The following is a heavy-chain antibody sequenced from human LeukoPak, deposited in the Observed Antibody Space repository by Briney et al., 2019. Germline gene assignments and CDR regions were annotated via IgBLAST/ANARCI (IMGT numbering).Heavy chain of an antibody. Sequence: SETLSLTCNVSGGSISSATYYWGWLRQPPGKGLEWIGSIYYTGTTYYSPSLKSRVTISVHTSKNQLSLKLNSVTAADTAVYYCARQQCNGGSCYSRAIWFDPWGQGTLVTVSS. J-gene: IGHJ5*02. CDR2: IYYTGTT. CDR1: GGSISSATYY. V-gene: IGHV4-39*01. D-gene: IGHD2-15*01. CDR3: ARQQCNGGSCYSRAIWFDP.